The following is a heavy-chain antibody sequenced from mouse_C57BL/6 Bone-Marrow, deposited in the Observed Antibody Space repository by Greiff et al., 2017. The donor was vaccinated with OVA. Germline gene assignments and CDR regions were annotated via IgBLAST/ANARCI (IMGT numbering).Heavy chain of an antibody. CDR3: ARGLAYTHWYFDV. J-gene: IGHJ1*03. Sequence: EVQRVESVAELVRPGASVKLSCTASGFNIKNTYMHWVKQRPEQGLEWIGRIDPANGNTKYAPKFQGKATITADTSSNTAYLQLSSLTSEDTAIYYCARGLAYTHWYFDVWGTGTTVTVSS. CDR2: IDPANGNT. V-gene: IGHV14-3*01. CDR1: GFNIKNTY. D-gene: IGHD6-5*01.